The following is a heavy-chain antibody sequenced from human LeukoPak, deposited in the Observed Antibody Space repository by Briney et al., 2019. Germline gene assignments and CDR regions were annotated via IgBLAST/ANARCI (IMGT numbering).Heavy chain of an antibody. J-gene: IGHJ5*02. D-gene: IGHD3-10*01. CDR1: GFTFSSYG. V-gene: IGHV3-21*01. CDR3: ARGYGSGSYSWFDP. CDR2: ISSSSSYI. Sequence: GGSLRLSCAAFGFTFSSYGMSWVRQAPGKGLEWVSSISSSSSYIYYADSVKGRFTISRDNAKNSLYLQMNSLRAEDTAVYYCARGYGSGSYSWFDPWGQGTLVTVSS.